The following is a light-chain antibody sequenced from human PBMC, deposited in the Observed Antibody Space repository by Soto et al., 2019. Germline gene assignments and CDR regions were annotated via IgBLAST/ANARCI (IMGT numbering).Light chain of an antibody. CDR2: EVS. V-gene: IGLV2-14*01. CDR3: SSYTSSSTPVV. Sequence: QSALTQPASVSESPGQSITISCTGTSSDVGGYNYVSWYQQHPGKAPKLMIYEVSNRPSGVSKRVSGSKSGNTASLTISGLQAEDEADYYCSSYTSSSTPVVFGGGTKLTVL. CDR1: SSDVGGYNY. J-gene: IGLJ2*01.